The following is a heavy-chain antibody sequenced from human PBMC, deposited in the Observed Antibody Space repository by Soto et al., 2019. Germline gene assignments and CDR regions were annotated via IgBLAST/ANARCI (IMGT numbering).Heavy chain of an antibody. J-gene: IGHJ4*02. D-gene: IGHD3-22*01. Sequence: ASVKVSCKASGYTFTSCGISWVRQAPGQGLEWMGWISAYNGNTNYAQKLQGRVTMTTDTSTSTAYMELRSLRSDDTAVYYCARDVAYYYDSSGYYCDYWGQGTLVTVSS. CDR3: ARDVAYYYDSSGYYCDY. V-gene: IGHV1-18*04. CDR2: ISAYNGNT. CDR1: GYTFTSCG.